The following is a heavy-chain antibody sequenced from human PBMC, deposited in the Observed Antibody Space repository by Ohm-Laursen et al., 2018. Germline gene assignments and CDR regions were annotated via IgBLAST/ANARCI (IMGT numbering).Heavy chain of an antibody. CDR1: GFTFSIYE. Sequence: SLRLSCSASGFTFSIYEMNWVRRAPEKGLEWVSYIGSGYTPHYADSVKGRFTISRDNAKNSLYLQMTSLTAEDTAVYYCAREGGYDSPGNYYGMDVWGQGTTVTVSS. CDR3: AREGGYDSPGNYYGMDV. CDR2: IGSGYTP. D-gene: IGHD5-12*01. V-gene: IGHV3-48*03. J-gene: IGHJ6*02.